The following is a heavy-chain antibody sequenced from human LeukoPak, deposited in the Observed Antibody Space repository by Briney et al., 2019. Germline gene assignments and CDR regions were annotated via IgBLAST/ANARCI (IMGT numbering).Heavy chain of an antibody. Sequence: ASVKVSCKASGYTFTGYYMHWVRQAPGQGLEWMGRINPNSGGTNYAQKFQGRVTITRDTSISTAYMELSRLRSDDTAVYYCASPYRCSSTSRYAFDYWGQGTLVTVSS. D-gene: IGHD2-2*01. CDR1: GYTFTGYY. V-gene: IGHV1-2*06. CDR3: ASPYRCSSTSRYAFDY. CDR2: INPNSGGT. J-gene: IGHJ4*02.